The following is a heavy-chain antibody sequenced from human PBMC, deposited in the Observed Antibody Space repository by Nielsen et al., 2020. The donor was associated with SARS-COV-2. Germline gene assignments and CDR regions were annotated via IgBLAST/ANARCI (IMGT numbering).Heavy chain of an antibody. D-gene: IGHD5-18*01. CDR2: ISGRGGNT. J-gene: IGHJ4*02. Sequence: GGSLRLSCAASGFTFSMWNMNWVRHAPGKGLEWVSAISGRGGNTFYADSVKGRFTISRDNSKSTLYLQMNSLSAEDTAIYYCAKSDGGYSYGYPDYWGQGTLVTVSS. V-gene: IGHV3-23*01. CDR1: GFTFSMWN. CDR3: AKSDGGYSYGYPDY.